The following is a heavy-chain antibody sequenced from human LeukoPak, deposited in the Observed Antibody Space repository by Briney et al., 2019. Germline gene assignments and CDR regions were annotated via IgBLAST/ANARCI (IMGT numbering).Heavy chain of an antibody. J-gene: IGHJ4*02. CDR3: ARGTGPVDY. CDR1: GFTFSSYA. Sequence: TTGGSLRLSCAASGFTFSSYAMSWVRQAPGKGLEWVSSISSSSSYIYYADSVKGRFTISRDNAKNSLYLQMNSLRAEDTAVYYCARGTGPVDYWGQGTLVTVSS. V-gene: IGHV3-21*01. CDR2: ISSSSSYI. D-gene: IGHD1-1*01.